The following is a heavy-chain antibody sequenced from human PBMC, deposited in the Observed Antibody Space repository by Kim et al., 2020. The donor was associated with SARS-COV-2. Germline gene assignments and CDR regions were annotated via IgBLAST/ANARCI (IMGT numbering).Heavy chain of an antibody. J-gene: IGHJ4*02. V-gene: IGHV4-61*01. D-gene: IGHD2-2*01. Sequence: SETLSLTCTVSGGSVSSGSYYWNWIRQPPGKGLEWIGYVHYRGTTNYNPSLKSRVTISLDTSKNQFSLKLSSVIAADTAVYYCARDALYCRGTSCPFDYWGQGTLVTVSS. CDR3: ARDALYCRGTSCPFDY. CDR2: VHYRGTT. CDR1: GGSVSSGSYY.